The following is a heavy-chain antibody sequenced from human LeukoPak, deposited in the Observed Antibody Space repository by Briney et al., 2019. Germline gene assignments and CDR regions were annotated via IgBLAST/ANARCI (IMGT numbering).Heavy chain of an antibody. CDR2: IVSDESTT. V-gene: IGHV3-74*01. CDR3: AREALRFPLFDP. J-gene: IGHJ5*02. CDR1: GFTFSSYW. Sequence: SGGSLRLSCAASGFTFSSYWMRWVRQAPGKGLVWVSHIVSDESTTSYADSVKGRFTISRDNAKNTLYLQMNSLRAEDTAVYYCAREALRFPLFDPWGQGTLVTVSS. D-gene: IGHD3-3*01.